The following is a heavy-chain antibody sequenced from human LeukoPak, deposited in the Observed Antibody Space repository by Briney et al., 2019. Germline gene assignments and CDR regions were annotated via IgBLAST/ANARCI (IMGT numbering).Heavy chain of an antibody. D-gene: IGHD6-13*01. J-gene: IGHJ1*01. CDR2: IKGDGSEK. Sequence: PGGSLRLSCAASGFAFSNYWMSWVRRAPGKGLEWVANIKGDGSEKYYVDSVKGRFTISRDNAKNSLHLQMNSLRVEDTAVYYCAGQSPGYSSSWSLEYFQYWGQGTLVTVSS. CDR3: AGQSPGYSSSWSLEYFQY. CDR1: GFAFSNYW. V-gene: IGHV3-7*03.